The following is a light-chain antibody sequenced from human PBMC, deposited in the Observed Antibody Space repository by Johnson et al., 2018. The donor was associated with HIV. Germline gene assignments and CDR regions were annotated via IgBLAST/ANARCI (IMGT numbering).Light chain of an antibody. CDR1: SSNIGNNY. V-gene: IGLV1-51*01. Sequence: QSVLTQPPSVSAAPGQKVTISCSGSSSNIGNNYVSWYQQLPRTAPKLLIYYNNKRPSGIPDRFSGSKSGTSATLGITGLQTGDEADYYCGTWDSSLSIYVFVTGTKVTLL. CDR2: YNN. CDR3: GTWDSSLSIYV. J-gene: IGLJ1*01.